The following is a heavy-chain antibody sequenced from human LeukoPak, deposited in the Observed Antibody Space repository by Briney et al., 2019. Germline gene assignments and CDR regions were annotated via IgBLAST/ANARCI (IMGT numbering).Heavy chain of an antibody. CDR1: GDSIRSYY. V-gene: IGHV4-59*01. D-gene: IGHD2-21*01. Sequence: SETLSLTCTVSGDSIRSYYWSWIRQPPGKGLEWIGYIFYSGSTNYNPSLKSRVTISVDTSKNQFSLRLSSVTPADTAVYYCAREGSAYWGGGDFFDYWGRGTLVTVSS. CDR2: IFYSGST. CDR3: AREGSAYWGGGDFFDY. J-gene: IGHJ4*02.